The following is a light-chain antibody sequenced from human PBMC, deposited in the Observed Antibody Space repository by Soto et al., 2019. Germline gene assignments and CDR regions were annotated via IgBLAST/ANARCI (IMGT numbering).Light chain of an antibody. J-gene: IGKJ1*01. V-gene: IGKV1-5*01. CDR2: DAS. CDR3: QQYDSYSSGP. CDR1: QTINSW. Sequence: DIQMTQSASTLSASVGDVVTITCRASQTINSWLAWYQQKPGKAPKVLIFDASSLKTGVPSRFSGSGSGTEFTLTISNLQPDDFATYYCQQYDSYSSGPFGQGTKVDIK.